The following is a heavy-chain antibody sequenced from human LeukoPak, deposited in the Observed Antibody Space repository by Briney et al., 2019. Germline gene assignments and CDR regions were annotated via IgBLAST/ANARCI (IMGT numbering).Heavy chain of an antibody. CDR3: ARNRVVGAPNFDY. Sequence: SETLSLTCTVSGGSISNYYWIWIRQPPGKGLEWIGFIYYNGKTNYNTSLKSRVTISEDSSKNQSSLKLSSVTAADTAVYYCARNRVVGAPNFDYWGQGTLVTVFS. CDR2: IYYNGKT. D-gene: IGHD1-26*01. J-gene: IGHJ4*02. CDR1: GGSISNYY. V-gene: IGHV4-59*01.